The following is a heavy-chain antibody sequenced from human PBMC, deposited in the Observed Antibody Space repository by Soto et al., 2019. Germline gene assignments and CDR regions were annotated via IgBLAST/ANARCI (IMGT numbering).Heavy chain of an antibody. Sequence: ASVKVSCKASGYTFTSYGISWVRQAPGQGLEWMGIINPSGGSTSYAQKFQGRVTFTTDTSASTAYMELSSLNSEDTAVYYCAREPYGDSDYFDYWGQGTLVTVSS. CDR3: AREPYGDSDYFDY. V-gene: IGHV1-46*01. CDR1: GYTFTSYG. J-gene: IGHJ4*02. D-gene: IGHD4-17*01. CDR2: INPSGGST.